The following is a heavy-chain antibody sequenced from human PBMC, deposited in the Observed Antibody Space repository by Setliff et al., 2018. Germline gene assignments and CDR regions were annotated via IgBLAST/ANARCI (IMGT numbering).Heavy chain of an antibody. J-gene: IGHJ6*02. Sequence: LRLSCAASGFTFSSYAMSWVRQAPGKGLEWVSAISGSGGSTYYADSVKGRFTISRDNSKNTLSLQMNSLRAEDTVVYYCARALLSTAGSSYYGMDVWGQGTMVTVSS. D-gene: IGHD3-10*01. CDR1: GFTFSSYA. V-gene: IGHV3-23*01. CDR3: ARALLSTAGSSYYGMDV. CDR2: ISGSGGST.